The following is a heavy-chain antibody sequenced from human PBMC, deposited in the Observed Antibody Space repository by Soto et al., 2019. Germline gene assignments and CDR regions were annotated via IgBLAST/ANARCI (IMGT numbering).Heavy chain of an antibody. J-gene: IGHJ3*02. V-gene: IGHV3-30*03. CDR1: GFTFSSYG. CDR3: VRVGARFVWNVINYACDI. Sequence: QVQLVESGGGVVQPGGSLRLSCEVSGFTFSSYGVQWVRQAHGKGLECVAGISYDGSNKYYVDSVKGRFTISKDNSKSMLYLQMNILRPEDTAVYYCVRVGARFVWNVINYACDILGLGTKVTVAA. CDR2: ISYDGSNK. D-gene: IGHD3-10*01.